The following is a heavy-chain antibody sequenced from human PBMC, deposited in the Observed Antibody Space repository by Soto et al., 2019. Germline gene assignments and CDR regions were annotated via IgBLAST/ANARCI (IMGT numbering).Heavy chain of an antibody. CDR3: AKDMTAYYTDIDY. D-gene: IGHD3-9*01. CDR2: ISYHGSNI. V-gene: IGHV3-30*18. Sequence: QVHLVESGGGVVQPGRSLRLSCAASGFTFSSFGMHWVRQAPGKGLEWVAVISYHGSNIYYADSVKGRFTISRDNSKNTLYLQMNRLRAEDTAVYYCAKDMTAYYTDIDYWGQGTLVTVSS. J-gene: IGHJ4*02. CDR1: GFTFSSFG.